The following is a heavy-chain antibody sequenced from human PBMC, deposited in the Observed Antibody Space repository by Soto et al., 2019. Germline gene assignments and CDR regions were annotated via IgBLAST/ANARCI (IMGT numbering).Heavy chain of an antibody. CDR1: GGTFSSYT. V-gene: IGHV1-69*02. Sequence: QVQLVQSGAEVKKPGSSVKVSCKASGGTFSSYTISWVRQAPGQGLEWMGRIIPLLGIANYAQKFQGRATITADKSTSTAYMELSRLRSEHTAVYYCAINDWFDPWGQGTLVTVSS. CDR2: IIPLLGIA. CDR3: AINDWFDP. J-gene: IGHJ5*02.